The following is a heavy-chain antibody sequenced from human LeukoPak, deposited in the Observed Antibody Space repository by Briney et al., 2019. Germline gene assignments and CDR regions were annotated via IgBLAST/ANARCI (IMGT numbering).Heavy chain of an antibody. J-gene: IGHJ4*02. CDR1: GGSFSGYY. D-gene: IGHD3-16*02. Sequence: PSETLSLTCAVYGGSFSGYYWSRIRQPPGKGLEWIGEINHSGSTNYNPSLKSRVTISVDTSKNQFSLKLSSVTAADTAVYYCARGMLMITFGGVIGYFDYWGQGTLVTVSS. V-gene: IGHV4-34*01. CDR2: INHSGST. CDR3: ARGMLMITFGGVIGYFDY.